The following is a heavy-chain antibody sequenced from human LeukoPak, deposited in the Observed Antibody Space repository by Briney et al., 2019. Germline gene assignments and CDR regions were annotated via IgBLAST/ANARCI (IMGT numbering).Heavy chain of an antibody. CDR2: VYTRGST. D-gene: IGHD2-2*01. Sequence: SETLSLTCIVSGGSISSYYWSWIRQPAGKGLDWIGRVYTRGSTYYNPSLTSRVTISVDTSKNQFSLKLSSVTAADTAVYYCARGSPRSPVVPAAMWWFDPWGQGTLVTVSS. CDR3: ARGSPRSPVVPAAMWWFDP. J-gene: IGHJ5*02. V-gene: IGHV4-4*07. CDR1: GGSISSYY.